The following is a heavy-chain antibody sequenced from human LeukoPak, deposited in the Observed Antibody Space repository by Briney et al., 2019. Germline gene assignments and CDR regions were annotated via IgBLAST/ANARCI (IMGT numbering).Heavy chain of an antibody. Sequence: GGSLRLSCAASGFTFSSYAMSWVRQAPGKGLEWVSAISGSGGSTYYADSVKGRFTISRDNSKNTLYLQMNSLRAEDTAVYYCAKDRTYYYDSSGYSHYWGQGTLVTVSS. CDR3: AKDRTYYYDSSGYSHY. CDR1: GFTFSSYA. CDR2: ISGSGGST. J-gene: IGHJ4*02. D-gene: IGHD3-22*01. V-gene: IGHV3-23*01.